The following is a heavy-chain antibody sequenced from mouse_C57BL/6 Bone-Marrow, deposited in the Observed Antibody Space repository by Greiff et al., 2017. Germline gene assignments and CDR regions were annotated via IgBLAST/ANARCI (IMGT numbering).Heavy chain of an antibody. Sequence: QVQLQQSGAELVRPGTSVKMSCKASGYTFTNYWIGWAKQRPGLGLEWIGDIYPGGGYTNYNEKFKGKATLTADKSSSTAYMQFSSLTSEDSAIYYCARYYGHWYFDVWGTGTTVTVSS. D-gene: IGHD1-2*01. V-gene: IGHV1-63*01. CDR1: GYTFTNYW. CDR2: IYPGGGYT. J-gene: IGHJ1*03. CDR3: ARYYGHWYFDV.